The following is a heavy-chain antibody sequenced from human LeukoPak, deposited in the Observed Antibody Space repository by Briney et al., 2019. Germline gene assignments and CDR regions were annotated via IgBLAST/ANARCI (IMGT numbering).Heavy chain of an antibody. V-gene: IGHV3-53*01. CDR3: ARGFYSYGPSGTYYFDY. J-gene: IGHJ4*02. CDR2: IYSSGST. Sequence: GGSLRLSCAASGFTVSSNYMSWVRQAPGKGLEWVSVIYSSGSTYYSDSVKGRFTISRDNSKNTLYLQMNSLRAEDTAVYYCARGFYSYGPSGTYYFDYWGQGTLVTVSS. D-gene: IGHD5-18*01. CDR1: GFTVSSNY.